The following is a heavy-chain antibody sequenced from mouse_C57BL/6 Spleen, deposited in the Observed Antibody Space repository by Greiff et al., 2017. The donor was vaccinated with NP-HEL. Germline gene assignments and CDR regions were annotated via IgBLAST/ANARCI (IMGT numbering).Heavy chain of an antibody. V-gene: IGHV7-3*01. J-gene: IGHJ1*03. D-gene: IGHD4-1*01. Sequence: EVHLVESGGGLVQPGGSLSLSCAASGFTFTDYYMSWVRQPPGKALEWLGFIRNQANGYTTEYSASVKGRFTISRDNSQSILYLQMNALRAEDSATYYGARSSSGTDWYFDVWGTGTTVTVSS. CDR2: IRNQANGYTT. CDR3: ARSSSGTDWYFDV. CDR1: GFTFTDYY.